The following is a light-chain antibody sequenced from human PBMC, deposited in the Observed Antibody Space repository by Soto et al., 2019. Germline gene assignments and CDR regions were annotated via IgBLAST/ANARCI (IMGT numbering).Light chain of an antibody. J-gene: IGKJ1*01. CDR3: QQYLTSPKT. V-gene: IGKV3-20*01. CDR2: AAS. Sequence: DIVLTQSPGTLSLSPGERATLSCRASQSVSSSNLAWYQQKPAQAPRLLIYAASRRAPGIQERFSGSESGTDFTLTISRLEPEDFAVDYCQQYLTSPKTFGQGTKVEIK. CDR1: QSVSSSN.